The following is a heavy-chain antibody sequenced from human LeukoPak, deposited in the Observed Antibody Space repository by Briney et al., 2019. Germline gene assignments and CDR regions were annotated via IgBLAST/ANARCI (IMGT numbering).Heavy chain of an antibody. CDR3: ASYYSSSPDEWFDP. J-gene: IGHJ5*02. CDR2: ISSSGSTI. Sequence: GGSLRLSCAASGFTFSDYYMSWIRQAPGKGLEWVSYISSSGSTIYYADSVKGRFTIARDNAKNSLYLQMNSLRAEDTAVYYCASYYSSSPDEWFDPWGQGTLVTVSS. V-gene: IGHV3-11*04. D-gene: IGHD6-6*01. CDR1: GFTFSDYY.